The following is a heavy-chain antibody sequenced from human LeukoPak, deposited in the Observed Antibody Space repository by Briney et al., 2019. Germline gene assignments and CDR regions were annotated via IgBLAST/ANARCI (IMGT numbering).Heavy chain of an antibody. D-gene: IGHD4-23*01. J-gene: IGHJ6*03. V-gene: IGHV3-30*04. Sequence: PGGSLRLSCAASEFTFSNYAMHWVRQAPGKGLEWVAIISYHGNNQYYADSVKGRFTISRDNAKKSLYLQMNSLRAEDTAVYYCARDGDTVLTRGYYYYMDVWGKGTTVTVSS. CDR3: ARDGDTVLTRGYYYYMDV. CDR2: ISYHGNNQ. CDR1: EFTFSNYA.